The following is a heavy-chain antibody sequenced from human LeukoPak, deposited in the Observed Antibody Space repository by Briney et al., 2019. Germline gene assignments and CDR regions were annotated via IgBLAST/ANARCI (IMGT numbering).Heavy chain of an antibody. V-gene: IGHV4-39*07. CDR1: GGSISSTNYY. Sequence: PSETLSLTCPVSGGSISSTNYYWGWIRQPPGKGLEWIGSIYYSGSTYYNPSLKSRVTISVDRSKNQFSLKLSSVTAADTAVYYCARAVSITMIVDWGQGTLVTVSS. CDR3: ARAVSITMIVD. CDR2: IYYSGST. J-gene: IGHJ4*02. D-gene: IGHD3-22*01.